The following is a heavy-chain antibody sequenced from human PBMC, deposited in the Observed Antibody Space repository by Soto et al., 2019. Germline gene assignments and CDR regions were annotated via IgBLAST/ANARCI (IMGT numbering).Heavy chain of an antibody. CDR1: GGSISSYY. CDR2: IYYSGST. J-gene: IGHJ4*02. CDR3: ARPYGDYVFDY. V-gene: IGHV4-59*01. D-gene: IGHD4-17*01. Sequence: SETLSLTCTVSGGSISSYYWSWIRQPPGKGLEWIGYIYYSGSTNYNPSLKSRVTISVDTSKNQFSLKLSSVTAADTAVYYCARPYGDYVFDYWGQATLVTVSS.